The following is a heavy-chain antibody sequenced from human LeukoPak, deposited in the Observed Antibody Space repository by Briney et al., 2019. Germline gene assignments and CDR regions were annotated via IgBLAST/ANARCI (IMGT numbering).Heavy chain of an antibody. V-gene: IGHV3-48*01. Sequence: GGSLRLSCAASGFTFSSYSMHWVRQAPGKGLEWVSYISTSSNTVYYADSVKGRFTISRDNAKNSLYLQMNSLRAEDTAVYYCARDQGDWMYSSSSSPYYYYYMDVWGKGTTVTVSS. CDR3: ARDQGDWMYSSSSSPYYYYYMDV. CDR1: GFTFSSYS. J-gene: IGHJ6*03. D-gene: IGHD6-6*01. CDR2: ISTSSNTV.